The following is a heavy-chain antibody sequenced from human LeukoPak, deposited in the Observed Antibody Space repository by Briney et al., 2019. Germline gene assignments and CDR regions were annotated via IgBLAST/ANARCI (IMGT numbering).Heavy chain of an antibody. D-gene: IGHD2-2*01. CDR1: GYTFTGYY. V-gene: IGHV1-2*06. Sequence: ASVNVSCKASGYTFTGYYMHWVRQAPGQGLEWMGRINPNSGGTNYAQKFQGRVTMTRDTCISTAYMELSRLRSDDTAVYYCARQLPSFIVVVPAADFDYWGQGTLVTVSS. CDR2: INPNSGGT. J-gene: IGHJ4*02. CDR3: ARQLPSFIVVVPAADFDY.